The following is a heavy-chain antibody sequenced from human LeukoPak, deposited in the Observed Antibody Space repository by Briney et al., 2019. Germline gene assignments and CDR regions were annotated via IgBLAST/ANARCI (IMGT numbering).Heavy chain of an antibody. CDR1: GGSISSSSYY. V-gene: IGHV4-39*07. CDR2: IYYSGST. CDR3: AKGSSSWYYYYYMDV. Sequence: ASETLSLTCTVSGGSISSSSYYWGWIRQPPGKGLGWIGSIYYSGSTYYNPSLKSRVTISVDTSKNQFSLKLSSVTAADTAVYYCAKGSSSWYYYYYMDVWGKGTTVTVSS. J-gene: IGHJ6*03. D-gene: IGHD6-13*01.